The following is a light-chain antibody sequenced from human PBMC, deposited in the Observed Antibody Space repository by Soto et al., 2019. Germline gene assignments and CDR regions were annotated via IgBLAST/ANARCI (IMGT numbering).Light chain of an antibody. J-gene: IGLJ1*01. CDR2: EVF. CDR3: GSTFV. Sequence: QSALTQPASVSGSPGQSITISCTGTSSDVGGYNYVSWYQHYPGKAPKFIIYEVFNRPSGVSNRFSGSRSGNTASLTISGLQAKNGAEYTSGSTFVFGPGTKLTVL. V-gene: IGLV2-14*01. CDR1: SSDVGGYNY.